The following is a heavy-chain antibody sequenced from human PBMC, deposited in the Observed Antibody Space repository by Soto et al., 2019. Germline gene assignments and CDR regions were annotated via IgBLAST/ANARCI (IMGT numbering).Heavy chain of an antibody. CDR2: IIPIFGTA. Sequence: ASVKVSCKASGGTFSSYAISWVRQAPGQGLEWMGGIIPIFGTANYAQKFQGRVTITADESTSTAYMELSSLRSEDTAVYYCARGAAAAGMYHFDYWGQGTMGTLSA. J-gene: IGHJ4*02. CDR1: GGTFSSYA. V-gene: IGHV1-69*13. D-gene: IGHD6-13*01. CDR3: ARGAAAAGMYHFDY.